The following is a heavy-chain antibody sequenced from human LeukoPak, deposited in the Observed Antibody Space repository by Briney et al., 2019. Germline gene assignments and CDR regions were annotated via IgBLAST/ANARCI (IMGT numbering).Heavy chain of an antibody. CDR3: ARPLEVRGVDAFDI. CDR1: GYSFTNFW. J-gene: IGHJ3*02. CDR2: IYPGDVET. D-gene: IGHD3-10*01. Sequence: GEPLTISCKGSGYSFTNFWIGWVRQMRGKGLEWMGIIYPGDVETRYSPSFQGQDTISADNSISTAYLQWSSLKASDTAMYYCARPLEVRGVDAFDIWGQGTMVTVSS. V-gene: IGHV5-51*01.